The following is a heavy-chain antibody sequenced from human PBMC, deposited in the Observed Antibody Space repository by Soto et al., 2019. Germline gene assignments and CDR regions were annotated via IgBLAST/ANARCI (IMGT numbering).Heavy chain of an antibody. CDR1: GYTFTSYY. D-gene: IGHD3-22*01. J-gene: IGHJ6*02. CDR3: ARDYYDSSGISSSGMDV. V-gene: IGHV1-46*01. Sequence: GASVKVSCKASGYTFTSYYMHCVRQAPGQGLEWMGIINPSGGSTSYAQKFQGRVTMTRDTSTSTVYMELSSLRSEDTAVYYCARDYYDSSGISSSGMDVWGQGTTVTVSS. CDR2: INPSGGST.